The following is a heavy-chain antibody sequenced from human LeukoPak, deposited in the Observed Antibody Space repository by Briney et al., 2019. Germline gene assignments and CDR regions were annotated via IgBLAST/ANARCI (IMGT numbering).Heavy chain of an antibody. Sequence: GASVKVSCKIFGYTLTELSMHWIRQAPGKGLEWMGGFDPKDGATVYARKFQGRLTMTEDTSTATAYMELSSLRSEDTAVYYCVRIDYSNAFDIWGQGTMVTVSS. CDR1: GYTLTELS. CDR3: VRIDYSNAFDI. D-gene: IGHD4-11*01. J-gene: IGHJ3*02. V-gene: IGHV1-24*01. CDR2: FDPKDGAT.